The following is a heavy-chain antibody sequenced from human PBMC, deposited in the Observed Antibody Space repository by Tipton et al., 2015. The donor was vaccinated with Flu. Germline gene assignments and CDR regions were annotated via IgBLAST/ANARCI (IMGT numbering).Heavy chain of an antibody. CDR1: GGSMNSYY. CDR3: ARVRALHFDY. D-gene: IGHD1-26*01. CDR2: INYRGSA. J-gene: IGHJ4*02. V-gene: IGHV4-34*01. Sequence: TLSLTCTVSGGSMNSYYWTWIRQTPGKGLEWIGEINYRGSANYNTSLKRRVTMSVDTSGNQFSLELSSVTAADTAIYYCARVRALHFDYWGQGILVTVSS.